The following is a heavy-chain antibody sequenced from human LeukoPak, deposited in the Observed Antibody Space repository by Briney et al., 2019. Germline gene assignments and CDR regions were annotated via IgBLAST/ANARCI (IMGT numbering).Heavy chain of an antibody. V-gene: IGHV4-31*03. D-gene: IGHD2-2*01. Sequence: SETLSLTCTVSGGSISSGGCYWSWIRQHPGKGLEWIGYIYYSGSAYYNPSLKSRLTISVDTSENQFSLKLSSVTAADTAVYYCARAVGSISPFDYWGQGTLVTVSS. CDR2: IYYSGSA. CDR3: ARAVGSISPFDY. J-gene: IGHJ4*02. CDR1: GGSISSGGCY.